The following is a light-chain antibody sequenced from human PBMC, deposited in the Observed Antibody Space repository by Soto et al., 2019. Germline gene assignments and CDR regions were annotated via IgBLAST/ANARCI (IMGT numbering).Light chain of an antibody. V-gene: IGKV1-27*01. Sequence: DIQMTQSPSSLSASVGDEVTITCRASQGINNYLAWYQQKPGKVPVLLIYSASTLKAGIPPRFSGSGAGTDFTLTISCLQSEDFATYYCQQYYSYPQTFGQGTKVDIK. CDR1: QGINNY. J-gene: IGKJ1*01. CDR3: QQYYSYPQT. CDR2: SAS.